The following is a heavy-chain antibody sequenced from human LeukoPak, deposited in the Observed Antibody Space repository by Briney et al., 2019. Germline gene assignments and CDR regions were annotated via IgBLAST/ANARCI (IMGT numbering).Heavy chain of an antibody. J-gene: IGHJ5*02. D-gene: IGHD3-22*01. CDR2: IYTSGST. V-gene: IGHV4-4*07. Sequence: SETLSLTCTVSGGSISSYYWSWIRQPAGKGLEWIGRIYTSGSTNYNPSLKNRVTLSVDTSKNQFSLKLSSVTAADTAVYYCAREETYYYDSSGYWANWFDPWGQGTLVTVSS. CDR1: GGSISSYY. CDR3: AREETYYYDSSGYWANWFDP.